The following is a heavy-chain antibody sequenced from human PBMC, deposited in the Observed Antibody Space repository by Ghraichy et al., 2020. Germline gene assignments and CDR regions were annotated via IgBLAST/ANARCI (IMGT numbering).Heavy chain of an antibody. V-gene: IGHV3-13*01. J-gene: IGHJ4*02. CDR2: IGTAGDT. Sequence: GGSLRLSCAASGFTFSSYDMHWVRQATGKGLEWVSAIGTAGDTYYPGSVKGRFTISRENAKNSLYLQMNSLRAGDTAVYYCARSLGDGYNSYFDYWGQGTLVTVSS. D-gene: IGHD5-24*01. CDR3: ARSLGDGYNSYFDY. CDR1: GFTFSSYD.